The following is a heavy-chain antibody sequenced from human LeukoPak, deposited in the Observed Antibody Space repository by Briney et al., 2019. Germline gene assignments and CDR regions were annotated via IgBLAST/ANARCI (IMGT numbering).Heavy chain of an antibody. CDR3: ARHTLWRFDY. Sequence: GGSLRLSCAAYGFTFTNYWLTWVRQAPGKGLKWLANINKDGGTEYYVDSMKGRFTISRDNAKNLVYLQINSLRAEDTAVYFCARHTLWRFDYWGQGALVTVSS. CDR2: INKDGGTE. V-gene: IGHV3-7*01. CDR1: GFTFTNYW. J-gene: IGHJ4*02. D-gene: IGHD3-3*01.